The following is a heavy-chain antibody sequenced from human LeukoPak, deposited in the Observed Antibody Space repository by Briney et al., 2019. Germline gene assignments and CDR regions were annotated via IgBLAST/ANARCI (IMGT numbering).Heavy chain of an antibody. CDR2: IYSGGST. V-gene: IGHV3-53*05. CDR3: ARDRDPAYYYYYYMDV. J-gene: IGHJ6*03. CDR1: GFTVSSNY. Sequence: GGSLRLSCAASGFTVSSNYMSWVRQAPGKGLEWVSVIYSGGSTYYADSVKGRFTISRDNSKNTLYLQMNSLRAEDTAVYYCARDRDPAYYYYYYMDVWGKGTTVTVSS. D-gene: IGHD3-10*01.